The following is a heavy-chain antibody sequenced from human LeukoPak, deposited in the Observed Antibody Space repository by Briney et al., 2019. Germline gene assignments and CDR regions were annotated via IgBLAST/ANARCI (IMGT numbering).Heavy chain of an antibody. CDR1: GGTFSSYA. Sequence: GSSVKVSCKASGGTFSSYAISWVRQAPGQGLEWMGGIIPIFSTANYALKFQGRVTITTDESTSTAYMELSSLRSEDTAVYYCARDRGVYSSSWTPYDYWGQGTLVTVSS. CDR3: ARDRGVYSSSWTPYDY. D-gene: IGHD6-13*01. J-gene: IGHJ4*02. CDR2: IIPIFSTA. V-gene: IGHV1-69*05.